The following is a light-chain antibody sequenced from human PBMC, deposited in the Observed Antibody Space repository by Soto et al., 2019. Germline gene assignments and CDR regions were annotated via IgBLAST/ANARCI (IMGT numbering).Light chain of an antibody. V-gene: IGLV2-8*01. CDR1: SSDVGGSNY. CDR3: SSYAGSNNVL. CDR2: EVT. Sequence: QSALTQPPSASGSPGQSVTISCTGTSSDVGGSNYVSWYQQHPGKAPKLVIYEVTKRPSGVPDRFSGYKSGTTASLTVSGLQPEDEADYYASSYAGSNNVLFGGGTKLTVL. J-gene: IGLJ2*01.